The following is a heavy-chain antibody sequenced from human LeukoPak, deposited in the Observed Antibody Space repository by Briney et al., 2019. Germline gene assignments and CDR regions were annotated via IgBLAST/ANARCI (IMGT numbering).Heavy chain of an antibody. J-gene: IGHJ3*02. V-gene: IGHV4-59*01. CDR3: ARDLWFGGPRGAFDI. Sequence: SETLSLTCTVSGGSMIDYYWSWIRQPPGKGLEWIGYIFHSGRTNYNPSLKSRVTISVDTSKNQFSLKLTSVTAADTAVYYCARDLWFGGPRGAFDIWGQGTMVTVSS. CDR1: GGSMIDYY. D-gene: IGHD3-10*01. CDR2: IFHSGRT.